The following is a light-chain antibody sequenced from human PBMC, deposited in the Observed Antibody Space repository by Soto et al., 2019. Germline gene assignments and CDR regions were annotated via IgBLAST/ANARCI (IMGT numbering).Light chain of an antibody. CDR1: QSVTSNY. CDR3: QQYGSSPGT. V-gene: IGKV3-20*01. CDR2: GAS. Sequence: EVVLTQSPGTLSPSPGERATLSCRASQSVTSNYLAWYQQKRGQAPRLLIWGASIRATDLPDRFSGGGSGTDFTLTISRLEAEDSAVYYCQQYGSSPGTFGQGTKVDIK. J-gene: IGKJ1*01.